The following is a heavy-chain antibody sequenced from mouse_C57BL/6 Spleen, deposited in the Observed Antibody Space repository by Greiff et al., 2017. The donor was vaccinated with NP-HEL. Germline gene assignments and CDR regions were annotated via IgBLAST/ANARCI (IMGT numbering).Heavy chain of an antibody. D-gene: IGHD4-1*01. Sequence: VHVKQSGPELVKPGASVKISCKASGYSLTDYNMNWVKQSNGKSLEWIGVINPNYGTTSYNQKFKGKATLTVDQSSSTAYMQLNSLTSEDSAVYYCARGRTGTLYYFDYWGQGTTLTVSS. V-gene: IGHV1-39*01. J-gene: IGHJ2*01. CDR3: ARGRTGTLYYFDY. CDR2: INPNYGTT. CDR1: GYSLTDYN.